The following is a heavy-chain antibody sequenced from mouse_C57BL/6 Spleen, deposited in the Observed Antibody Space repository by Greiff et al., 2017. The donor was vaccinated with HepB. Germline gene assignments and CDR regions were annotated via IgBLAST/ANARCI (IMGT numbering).Heavy chain of an antibody. Sequence: VKLQQPGAELVMPGASVKLSCKASGYTFTSYWMHWVKQRPGQGLEWIGEIDPSDSYTNYNQKFKGKSTLTVDKSSSTAYMQLSSLTSEDSAVYYCARLEGGYAMDYWGQGTSVTVSS. CDR2: IDPSDSYT. CDR3: ARLEGGYAMDY. CDR1: GYTFTSYW. V-gene: IGHV1-69*01. J-gene: IGHJ4*01.